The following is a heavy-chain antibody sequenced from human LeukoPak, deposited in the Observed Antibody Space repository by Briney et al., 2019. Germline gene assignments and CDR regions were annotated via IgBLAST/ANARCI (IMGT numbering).Heavy chain of an antibody. D-gene: IGHD4-17*01. CDR1: GGSLSGYD. V-gene: IGHV4-34*01. CDR2: INHSGST. J-gene: IGHJ2*01. Sequence: SETLSLTCAVYGGSLSGYDWRWIRQPLWKGLEWIGEINHSGSTNYNPSLKSRVTISVDTSKNQFSLKLSSVTAADTAVYYCARGLRGFDLWGRGTLVTVSS. CDR3: ARGLRGFDL.